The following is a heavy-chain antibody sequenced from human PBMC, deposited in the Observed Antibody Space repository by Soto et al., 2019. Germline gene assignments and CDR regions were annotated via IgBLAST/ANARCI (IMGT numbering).Heavy chain of an antibody. V-gene: IGHV4-4*02. J-gene: IGHJ6*02. CDR1: GGSISSSNW. Sequence: PSETLSLTCAVSGGSISSSNWWSWVRQPPGKGLEWIGEIYHSGSTNYNPSLKSRVTISVDKSKNQFSLKLSSVTAADTAVYYCARTGDSSGYYYKSEDYGMDVWGQGTTVTVSS. CDR3: ARTGDSSGYYYKSEDYGMDV. D-gene: IGHD3-22*01. CDR2: IYHSGST.